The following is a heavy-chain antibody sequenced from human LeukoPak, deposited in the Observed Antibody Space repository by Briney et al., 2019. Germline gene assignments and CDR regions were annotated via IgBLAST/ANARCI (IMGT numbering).Heavy chain of an antibody. Sequence: VAPVTVSCKSSGYTFTSYYMHWVRQAPGQGLEWMGIINPSGGSTSYAQKFQGRVTITTDESTSTAYMELSSLRSEDTAVYYCARSLTGTTLFDYWGQGTLVTISS. J-gene: IGHJ4*02. V-gene: IGHV1-46*01. D-gene: IGHD1-20*01. CDR2: INPSGGST. CDR3: ARSLTGTTLFDY. CDR1: GYTFTSYY.